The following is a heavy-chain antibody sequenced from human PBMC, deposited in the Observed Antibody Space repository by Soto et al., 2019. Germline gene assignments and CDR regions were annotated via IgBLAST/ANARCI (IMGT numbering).Heavy chain of an antibody. J-gene: IGHJ5*02. CDR1: GGSISSSSYY. D-gene: IGHD6-13*01. CDR2: IYYSGST. V-gene: IGHV4-39*01. CDR3: ARQYSSSWEGNWCDP. Sequence: QLQLQESGPGLVKPSETLSLTCTVSGGSISSSSYYWGWIRQPPGKGLEWIGSIYYSGSTYYNPSLKGQVTISVDTSTNQFSLKLTSVTAADTALYYCARQYSSSWEGNWCDPWGQGTLVTVSS.